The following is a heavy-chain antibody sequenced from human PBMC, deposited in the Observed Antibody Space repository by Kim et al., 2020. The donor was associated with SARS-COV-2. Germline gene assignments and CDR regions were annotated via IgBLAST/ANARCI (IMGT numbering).Heavy chain of an antibody. CDR1: GYTLTELS. CDR2: FDPEDGET. D-gene: IGHD5-18*01. J-gene: IGHJ3*02. V-gene: IGHV1-24*01. CDR3: ATDSTAMVTCAFDI. Sequence: ASVKVSCKVSGYTLTELSMHWVRQAPGKGLEWMGGFDPEDGETIYAQKFQGRVTMTEDTSTDTAYVELSSLRSEDTAVYYCATDSTAMVTCAFDIWGQGTMVTVSS.